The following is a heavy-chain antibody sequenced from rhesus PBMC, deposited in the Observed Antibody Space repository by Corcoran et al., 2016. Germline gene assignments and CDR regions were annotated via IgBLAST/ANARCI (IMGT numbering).Heavy chain of an antibody. V-gene: IGHV4-80*01. D-gene: IGHD1-44*01. J-gene: IGHJ4*01. CDR2: INATSGRT. CDR3: ARHGEPMCDY. Sequence: QVQLQESGPGLVEPSETLSLTCTVSVASLRSNWLSWLRQPPGKGLEGIGEINATSGRTNYNPALKSRLTIAKDASKNQVSLRLSFVTAADTAIYYCARHGEPMCDYWGQGVLVTVSS. CDR1: VASLRSNW.